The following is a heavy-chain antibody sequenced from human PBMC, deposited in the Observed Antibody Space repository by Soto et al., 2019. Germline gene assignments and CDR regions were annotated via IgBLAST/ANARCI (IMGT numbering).Heavy chain of an antibody. CDR2: IGPESGAT. V-gene: IGHV1-2*02. Sequence: ASVKVSCKTSGYTFTGHYIHWVRQAPQQGPEWMGEIGPESGATRYAQKFRGRVTMTMDTSITTVYMELRNLSPDDTAVYYCGRGRSGQIVVFYWGQGTPVTVSS. J-gene: IGHJ4*02. D-gene: IGHD1-26*01. CDR1: GYTFTGHY. CDR3: GRGRSGQIVVFY.